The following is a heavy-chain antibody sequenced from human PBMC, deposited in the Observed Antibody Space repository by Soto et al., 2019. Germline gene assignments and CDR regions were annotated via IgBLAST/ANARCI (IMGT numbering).Heavy chain of an antibody. Sequence: EVYLVESGGGVVRPGGSLRLSCAASGFGFDEYGMSWVRQGPGKGLEWVSGINRHGDSTGYADSVKGRFTISRDNAKTXLYRPMKGLRAEDTAFYYCARDHRWGYEYGDYGDSWGQGTLVTVSS. J-gene: IGHJ4*02. D-gene: IGHD4-17*01. V-gene: IGHV3-20*04. CDR2: INRHGDST. CDR3: ARDHRWGYEYGDYGDS. CDR1: GFGFDEYG.